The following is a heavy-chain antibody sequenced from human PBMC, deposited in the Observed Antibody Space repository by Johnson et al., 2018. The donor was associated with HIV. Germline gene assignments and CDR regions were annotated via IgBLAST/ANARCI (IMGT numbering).Heavy chain of an antibody. J-gene: IGHJ3*02. CDR1: GFTFSSYG. Sequence: VQLVESGGGVVQPGRSLRLSCAASGFTFSSYGMHWVRQAQGKGLEWVGRIKSKTDGGTTDYAAPVKGRFTISRDDSKNTLYLQMKSLRGEDTAVYSCARGRSSSSTAAFDIWGQGTMVTVSS. V-gene: IGHV3-15*01. CDR3: ARGRSSSSTAAFDI. D-gene: IGHD6-6*01. CDR2: IKSKTDGGTT.